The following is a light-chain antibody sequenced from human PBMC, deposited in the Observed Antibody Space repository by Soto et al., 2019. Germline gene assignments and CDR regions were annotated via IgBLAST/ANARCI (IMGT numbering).Light chain of an antibody. J-gene: IGKJ1*01. CDR2: ATS. V-gene: IGKV1-27*01. Sequence: DIQMTQFPSSLSASVGDRVTITCRASQGISKYVAWYQQKPGKVPKLLIYATSTLQSGVPSRFSASGSGTDFTLTISSLQPEDVATYYCQKHNTAPWTFGQGTKVEI. CDR1: QGISKY. CDR3: QKHNTAPWT.